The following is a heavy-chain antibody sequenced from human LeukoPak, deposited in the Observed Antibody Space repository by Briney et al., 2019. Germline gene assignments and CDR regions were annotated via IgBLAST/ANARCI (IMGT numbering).Heavy chain of an antibody. V-gene: IGHV4-59*12. Sequence: SETLSLTCTVSGGSISSYYWSWIRQPPGKGLEWIGYIYYSGSTNYNPSLKSRVTISVDTSKNQFSLKLSSVTAADTAVYYCARDSEMAHHNWFDPWGQGTLVTVSS. CDR2: IYYSGST. D-gene: IGHD5-24*01. CDR1: GGSISSYY. CDR3: ARDSEMAHHNWFDP. J-gene: IGHJ5*02.